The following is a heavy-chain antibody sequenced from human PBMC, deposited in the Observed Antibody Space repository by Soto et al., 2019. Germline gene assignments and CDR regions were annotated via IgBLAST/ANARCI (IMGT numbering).Heavy chain of an antibody. CDR2: IYYSGST. Sequence: LSLTCTVSGGSISSGGYYWSWIRQHPGKGLEWIGYIYYSGSTYYNPSLKSRVTISVDTSKNQFSLKLSSVTAADTAVYYCAREGDGYNYFQHWGQGTLVTVSS. V-gene: IGHV4-31*03. CDR3: AREGDGYNYFQH. D-gene: IGHD5-12*01. J-gene: IGHJ1*01. CDR1: GGSISSGGYY.